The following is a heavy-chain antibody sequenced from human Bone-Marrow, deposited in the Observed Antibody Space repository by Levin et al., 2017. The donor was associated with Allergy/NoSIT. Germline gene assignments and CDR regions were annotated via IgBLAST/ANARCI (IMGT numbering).Heavy chain of an antibody. CDR1: GGSISSYY. V-gene: IGHV4-59*01. Sequence: SETLSLTCTVSGGSISSYYWSWIRQPPGKGLEWIGYIYYSGSTNYNPSLKSRVTISVDTSKNQFSLKLSSVTAADTAVYYCARGYYGSGRNYDDDYMDVWGKGTTVTVSS. CDR2: IYYSGST. CDR3: ARGYYGSGRNYDDDYMDV. D-gene: IGHD3-10*01. J-gene: IGHJ6*03.